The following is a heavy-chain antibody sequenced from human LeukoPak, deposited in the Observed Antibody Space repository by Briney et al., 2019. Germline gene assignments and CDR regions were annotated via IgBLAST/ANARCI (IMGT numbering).Heavy chain of an antibody. J-gene: IGHJ4*02. CDR1: GFTFNSYG. CDR3: ASERRPYSSSQRIKDY. V-gene: IGHV3-23*01. D-gene: IGHD6-6*01. CDR2: ISGSGGST. Sequence: GGSLRLSCAASGFTFNSYGMSWVRQSPGKGLEWVSVISGSGGSTYYADSVKGRFTISRDNSKNTLYLQMNSLRAEDTAVYYCASERRPYSSSQRIKDYWGQGTLVTVSS.